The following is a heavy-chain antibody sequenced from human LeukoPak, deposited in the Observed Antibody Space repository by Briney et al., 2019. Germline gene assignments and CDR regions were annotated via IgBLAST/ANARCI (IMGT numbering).Heavy chain of an antibody. V-gene: IGHV3-48*01. CDR1: GFIFSNYN. J-gene: IGHJ4*02. D-gene: IGHD5-18*01. CDR2: IGSSSGTI. CDR3: ARALGYSYGYFVDY. Sequence: TLRLSCAASGFIFSNYNMNWVRQTPGKGLEWLSYIGSSSGTIYYADSVKGRFTISGDNAKNSLYQQMNSLRAEDTAVYYCARALGYSYGYFVDYWGQGTLVTASS.